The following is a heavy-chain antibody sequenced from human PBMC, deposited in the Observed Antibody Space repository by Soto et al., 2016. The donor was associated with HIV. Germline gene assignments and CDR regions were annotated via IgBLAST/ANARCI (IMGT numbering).Heavy chain of an antibody. CDR3: ARGRHLVGLAFDI. CDR2: MNPNSGNT. V-gene: IGHV1-8*03. Sequence: QVQLVQSGAEVRKPGASVKVSCKASGYTFSSYDINWVRQATGQGLEWMGWMNPNSGNTGYAQKFQGRVTIIRNTSITTAYMELSSLRSEDTAVYYCARGRHLVGLAFDIWGQGTMVTVSS. J-gene: IGHJ3*02. D-gene: IGHD2-15*01. CDR1: GYTFSSYD.